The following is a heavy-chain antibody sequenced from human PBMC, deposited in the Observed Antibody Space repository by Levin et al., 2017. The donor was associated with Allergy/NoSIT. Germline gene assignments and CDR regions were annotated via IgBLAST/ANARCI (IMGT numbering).Heavy chain of an antibody. CDR3: ARVAGYSYGYYFDY. Sequence: SETLSLTCAVSGGSISSGGYSWSWIRQPPGKGLEWIGNIYLSRSTYYNPSLKSRVTISVDRSKNQFSLNLSSVTAADTAVYYCARVAGYSYGYYFDYWGQGTLVTVSS. CDR1: GGSISSGGYS. V-gene: IGHV4-30-2*01. J-gene: IGHJ4*02. D-gene: IGHD5-18*01. CDR2: IYLSRST.